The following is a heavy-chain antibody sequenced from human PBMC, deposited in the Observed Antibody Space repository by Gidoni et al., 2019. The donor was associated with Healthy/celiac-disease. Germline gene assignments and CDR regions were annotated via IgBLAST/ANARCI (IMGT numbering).Heavy chain of an antibody. CDR2: IYPGDSDT. CDR3: ARDSSGSYDYDAFDI. Sequence: EVQLVQSGAEVKQPGESLTISCKGSGYSFTSYWIGWVRQMPGKGLEWMGIIYPGDSDTRYSPSFQGQVTISADKSISTAYLQWSSLKASDTAMYYCARDSSGSYDYDAFDIWGQGTMVTVSS. CDR1: GYSFTSYW. D-gene: IGHD1-26*01. J-gene: IGHJ3*02. V-gene: IGHV5-51*01.